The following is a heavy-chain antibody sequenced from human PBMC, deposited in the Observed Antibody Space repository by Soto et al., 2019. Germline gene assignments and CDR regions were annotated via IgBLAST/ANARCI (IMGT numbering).Heavy chain of an antibody. Sequence: ASVKVSCKASGGTFSSYTISWVRQAPGQGLEWMGRIIPILGIANYAQKFQGRVTITADKSTSTAYMELSSLRSEDTAVYYCAREGGGYIDYFDYWGQETLVTVSS. CDR3: AREGGGYIDYFDY. D-gene: IGHD3-22*01. V-gene: IGHV1-69*04. CDR1: GGTFSSYT. CDR2: IIPILGIA. J-gene: IGHJ4*02.